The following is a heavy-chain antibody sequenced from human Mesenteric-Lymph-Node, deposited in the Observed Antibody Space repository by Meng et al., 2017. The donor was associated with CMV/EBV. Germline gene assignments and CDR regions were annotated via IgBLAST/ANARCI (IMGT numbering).Heavy chain of an antibody. CDR1: GFTFSSYS. J-gene: IGHJ4*02. CDR2: ITSGSTYI. CDR3: ARGGIGGAYYSFDS. V-gene: IGHV3-21*01. D-gene: IGHD2-21*02. Sequence: ETLSLTCAASGFTFSSYSMHWVRQAPGKGLEWVSYITSGSTYIYYAESVQGRFSVSRDNAQNSLDLQMNNLRAEDTAVYYCARGGIGGAYYSFDSWGQGILVTVSS.